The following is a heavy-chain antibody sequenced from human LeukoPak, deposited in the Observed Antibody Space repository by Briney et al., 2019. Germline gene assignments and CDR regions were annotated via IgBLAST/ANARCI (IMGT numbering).Heavy chain of an antibody. CDR1: GGSFSGYY. Sequence: SETLSLTCAVYGGSFSGYYWSWIRQPPGKGLEWIGEINHSGSTNYNPSLKSRVTISVDTSKNQFSLKLSSVTAADTAVYYCAREIGGSGSPRAVAFDIWGQGTMVTVSS. CDR2: INHSGST. J-gene: IGHJ3*02. CDR3: AREIGGSGSPRAVAFDI. V-gene: IGHV4-34*01. D-gene: IGHD3-10*01.